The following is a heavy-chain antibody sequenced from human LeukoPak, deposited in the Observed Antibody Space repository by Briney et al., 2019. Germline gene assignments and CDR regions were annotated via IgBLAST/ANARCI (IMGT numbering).Heavy chain of an antibody. D-gene: IGHD2-21*02. CDR3: ARLTYCGGDCYGGAFDI. Sequence: SETLSLTCTVSGGSISSYYWSWIRQPPGKGLEWIGYIYYSGSTNYNPSLKSRVTISVDTSKNQFSLKLSSVTAADTAVYYCARLTYCGGDCYGGAFDIWGQGTMVTVSS. V-gene: IGHV4-59*08. CDR2: IYYSGST. J-gene: IGHJ3*02. CDR1: GGSISSYY.